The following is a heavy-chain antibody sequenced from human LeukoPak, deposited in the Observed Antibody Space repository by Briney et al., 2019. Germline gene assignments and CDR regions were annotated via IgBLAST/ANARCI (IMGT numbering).Heavy chain of an antibody. J-gene: IGHJ4*02. CDR2: IKQDGSEK. Sequence: GALRLSCSASGFTFSHFWMSWVRQAPGKGLEGVATIKQDGSEKSYVDSVKGRFTISRDNAKNSLYLQMDSLRAEDTAVYYCARDRGYSYGYNFDYWGQGALATVSS. D-gene: IGHD5-18*01. CDR1: GFTFSHFW. CDR3: ARDRGYSYGYNFDY. V-gene: IGHV3-7*03.